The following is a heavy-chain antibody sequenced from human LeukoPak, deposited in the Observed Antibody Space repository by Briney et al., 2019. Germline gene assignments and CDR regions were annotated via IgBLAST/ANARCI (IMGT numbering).Heavy chain of an antibody. J-gene: IGHJ4*02. D-gene: IGHD6-13*01. CDR2: IYTSGST. V-gene: IGHV4-61*02. Sequence: NPSETLSLTCTVSGGSISSGSYYWSWIRQPAGKGLEWIGRIYTSGSTNYNPSLKSRVTMSVDTSKNQFSLKLSSVTAADTAVYYCARDRPSAAGPYYFDYWGQGTLVTVSS. CDR3: ARDRPSAAGPYYFDY. CDR1: GGSISSGSYY.